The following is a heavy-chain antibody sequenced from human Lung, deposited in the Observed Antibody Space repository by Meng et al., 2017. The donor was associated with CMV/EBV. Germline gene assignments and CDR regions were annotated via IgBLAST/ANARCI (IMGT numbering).Heavy chain of an antibody. D-gene: IGHD3-22*01. CDR2: INPSSGGT. V-gene: IGHV1-2*02. Sequence: KASGYSFTGYYMHWVRQAPGQGLGWMGWINPSSGGTNYAQKFQGRVTMTRDTSISTAYMELSRLRSDDTAVYYCARRYSSGYSNWFDPWGQGTLVTVSS. J-gene: IGHJ5*02. CDR3: ARRYSSGYSNWFDP. CDR1: GYSFTGYY.